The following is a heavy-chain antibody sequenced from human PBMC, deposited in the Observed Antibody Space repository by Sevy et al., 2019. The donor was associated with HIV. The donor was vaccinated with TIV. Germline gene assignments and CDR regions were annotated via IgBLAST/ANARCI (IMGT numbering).Heavy chain of an antibody. CDR3: ARDRMTTGGGMDV. V-gene: IGHV4-59*01. J-gene: IGHJ6*03. Sequence: SETLSLTCTVSGGSISSYYWSWIRQPPGKGLEWIGYIYYSGSTNYNPSLKSRVTISVDTSKNQFSLKLSSVTAADTGVYYCARDRMTTGGGMDVWGKGTTVTVSS. CDR1: GGSISSYY. CDR2: IYYSGST. D-gene: IGHD4-17*01.